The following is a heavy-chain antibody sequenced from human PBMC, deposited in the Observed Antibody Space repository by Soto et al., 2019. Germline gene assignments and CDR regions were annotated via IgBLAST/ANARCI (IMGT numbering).Heavy chain of an antibody. V-gene: IGHV2-5*02. CDR2: VYWDDDK. Sequence: TLPLPLCLSCFSLRTRDTGLVWIRQPPPKALGWLAVVYWDDDKRYSPSLKSRLTITKDTSKNQVVLKMTNVDPVDTAIYFCEQRTAYEISTGYYPVDDLGQGSLVTVSS. D-gene: IGHD3-9*01. J-gene: IGHJ4*02. CDR1: CFSLRTRDTG. CDR3: EQRTAYEISTGYYPVDD.